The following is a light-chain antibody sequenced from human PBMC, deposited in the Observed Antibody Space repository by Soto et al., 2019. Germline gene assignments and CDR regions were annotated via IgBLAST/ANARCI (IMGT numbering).Light chain of an antibody. CDR2: DAS. CDR3: QQRSNWPVT. J-gene: IGKJ1*01. CDR1: QSVSSY. Sequence: EIVLTQSLATLSLSPGEGATLSCRASQSVSSYLAWYQQKPGQAPRLLIYDASNRATGIPARFSGSGSGTDFTLIISSLEPEDFAVYYCQQRSNWPVTFGLGTKVDIK. V-gene: IGKV3-11*01.